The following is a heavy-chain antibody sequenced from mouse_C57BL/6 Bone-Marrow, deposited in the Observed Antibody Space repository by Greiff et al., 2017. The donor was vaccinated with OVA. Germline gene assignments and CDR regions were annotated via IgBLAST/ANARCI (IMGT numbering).Heavy chain of an antibody. Sequence: DVQLQESGPELVKPGASVKIPCKASGYTFTDYNMDWVKQSHGKSLEWIGDINPNNGGTIYNQKFKGKATLTVDKSSSTAYMELRSLTSEDTAVYYCARRGQYYYGSSYDYFDYWGQGTTLTVSS. V-gene: IGHV1-18*01. D-gene: IGHD1-1*01. J-gene: IGHJ2*01. CDR1: GYTFTDYN. CDR2: INPNNGGT. CDR3: ARRGQYYYGSSYDYFDY.